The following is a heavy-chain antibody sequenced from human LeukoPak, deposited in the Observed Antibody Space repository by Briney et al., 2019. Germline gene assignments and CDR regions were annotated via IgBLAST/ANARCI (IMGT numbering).Heavy chain of an antibody. D-gene: IGHD4/OR15-4a*01. CDR1: GFTFDDYA. J-gene: IGHJ4*02. CDR3: AKAQLYSGDYGSQPFDY. Sequence: PGRSLRLSCAASGFTFDDYAMHWVRQAPGKGLEWVSGISWNSGSIGYADSVKGRFTISRDNAKNSLYLQMNSLRAEDTALYYCAKAQLYSGDYGSQPFDYWGQGTLVTVSS. CDR2: ISWNSGSI. V-gene: IGHV3-9*01.